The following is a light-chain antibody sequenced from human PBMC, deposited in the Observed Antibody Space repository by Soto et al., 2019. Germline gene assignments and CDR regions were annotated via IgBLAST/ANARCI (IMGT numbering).Light chain of an antibody. CDR2: EVT. CDR3: SSYTTSSTLV. CDR1: SSDVDTYNY. J-gene: IGLJ2*01. Sequence: QSALAQPASVSGSPGQSITIYCTATSSDVDTYNYVSWYQQHPGKAPKLMIFEVTNRPSGVSNRFSGSKSGNTASLIISGLQAEDEANYYCSSYTTSSTLVFGGGTKLTVL. V-gene: IGLV2-14*01.